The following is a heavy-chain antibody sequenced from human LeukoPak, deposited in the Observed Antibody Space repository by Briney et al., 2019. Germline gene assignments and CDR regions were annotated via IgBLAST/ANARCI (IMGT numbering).Heavy chain of an antibody. CDR3: VRVCGGDCFDAFDI. CDR2: IYSGGST. CDR1: GFTVSSNY. Sequence: PGGSLRLSCAASGFTVSSNYMSWVRQAPGKGLEWVSVIYSGGSTYYADSVKGRFTISRDNSKNTLYLQMNSLRAEDTAVYYCVRVCGGDCFDAFDIWGQGTMVTVSS. J-gene: IGHJ3*02. V-gene: IGHV3-66*02. D-gene: IGHD2-21*02.